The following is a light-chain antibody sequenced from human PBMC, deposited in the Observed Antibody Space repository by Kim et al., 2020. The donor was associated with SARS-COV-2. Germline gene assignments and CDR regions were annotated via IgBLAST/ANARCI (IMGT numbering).Light chain of an antibody. CDR2: DAS. V-gene: IGKV3-11*01. CDR1: QSVSGY. Sequence: PGERAAPSCRASQSVSGYVAWYQQTPGQAPRLLIYDASNRATGVPARFSGSGSGTDFTLTISSLEPEDFAVYYCQQRNSWPPEFTFGGGTKVDIK. CDR3: QQRNSWPPEFT. J-gene: IGKJ4*01.